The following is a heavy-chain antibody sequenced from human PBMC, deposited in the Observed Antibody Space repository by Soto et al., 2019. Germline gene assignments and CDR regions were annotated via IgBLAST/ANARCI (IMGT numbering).Heavy chain of an antibody. V-gene: IGHV3-53*01. CDR2: IYNDGTT. CDR1: GLGVRNNY. CDR3: VRPLPSGRNYGMDV. D-gene: IGHD3-10*01. Sequence: VRLEESGGGLIQPGGSLRLSCTAYGLGVRNNYMSWVRQAPGMGLEWVSVIYNDGTTYYADSVKGRFTLSRDTSKNTLSLQMDSPRAEDTAVYYCVRPLPSGRNYGMDVWGQGTTVTVSS. J-gene: IGHJ6*02.